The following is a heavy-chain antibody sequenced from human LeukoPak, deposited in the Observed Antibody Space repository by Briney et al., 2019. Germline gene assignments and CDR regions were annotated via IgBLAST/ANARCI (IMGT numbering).Heavy chain of an antibody. D-gene: IGHD5-18*01. J-gene: IGHJ4*02. Sequence: ETLSLTCNVSGGSIRGYYWSWVRQAPGKGLEWVSVIYSGGSTYYADSVKGRFTISRDNSKNTLYLQMNSLRAEDTAVYYCAKDINFYSYGYSFFDYWGQGTLVTVSS. CDR1: GGSIRGYY. CDR3: AKDINFYSYGYSFFDY. CDR2: IYSGGST. V-gene: IGHV3-53*05.